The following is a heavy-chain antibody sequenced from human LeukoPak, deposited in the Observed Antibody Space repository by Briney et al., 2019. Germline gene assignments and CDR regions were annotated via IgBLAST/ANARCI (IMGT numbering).Heavy chain of an antibody. V-gene: IGHV4-34*01. Sequence: SETLSLTCAVYGGSFSGYYWSWIRQPPGKGLEWIGEINHSGSTNYNPSLKSRVTISVDTSKNQFSLKLSSVTAADTAVYYCARVDWNYGGWFDPWGQGTLVTVSS. CDR3: ARVDWNYGGWFDP. J-gene: IGHJ5*02. CDR1: GGSFSGYY. D-gene: IGHD1-7*01. CDR2: INHSGST.